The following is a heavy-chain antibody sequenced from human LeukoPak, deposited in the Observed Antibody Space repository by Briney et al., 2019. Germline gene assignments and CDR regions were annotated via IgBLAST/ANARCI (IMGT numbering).Heavy chain of an antibody. CDR1: GFTFSSYA. D-gene: IGHD6-19*01. J-gene: IGHJ4*02. CDR3: AKDSVAVAGLVNHFDY. V-gene: IGHV3-23*01. CDR2: ISGSGGST. Sequence: GGSLRLSCAASGFTFSSYAMSWVRQAPGKGLEWVSAISGSGGSTYYVDSVKGRFTISRDNSRDTVYLRMKSLRVEDTAVYYCAKDSVAVAGLVNHFDYWGRGTLVTVSS.